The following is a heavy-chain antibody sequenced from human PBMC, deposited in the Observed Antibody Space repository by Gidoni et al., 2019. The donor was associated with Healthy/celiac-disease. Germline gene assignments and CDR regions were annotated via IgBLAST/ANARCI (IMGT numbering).Heavy chain of an antibody. Sequence: EWVSAISGSGGSTYYADSVKGRFTISRDNSKNTLYLQMNSLRAEDTAVYYCAKDGYSGYDLDYWGQGTLV. D-gene: IGHD5-12*01. J-gene: IGHJ4*02. CDR3: AKDGYSGYDLDY. V-gene: IGHV3-23*01. CDR2: ISGSGGST.